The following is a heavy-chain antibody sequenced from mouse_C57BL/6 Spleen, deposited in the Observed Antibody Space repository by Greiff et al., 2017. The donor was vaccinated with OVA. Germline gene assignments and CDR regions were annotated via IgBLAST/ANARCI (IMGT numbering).Heavy chain of an antibody. V-gene: IGHV1-61*01. J-gene: IGHJ2*01. Sequence: QVQLQQPGAELVRPGSSVKLSCKASGYTFTSYWMDWVKQRPGQGLEWIGNIYPSDSETHYNQKFKDKATVTVDKSSSTAYMQLSSLTSEDSAVYYCARDYGPGYFDYWGQGTTLTVSA. CDR1: GYTFTSYW. D-gene: IGHD1-2*01. CDR3: ARDYGPGYFDY. CDR2: IYPSDSET.